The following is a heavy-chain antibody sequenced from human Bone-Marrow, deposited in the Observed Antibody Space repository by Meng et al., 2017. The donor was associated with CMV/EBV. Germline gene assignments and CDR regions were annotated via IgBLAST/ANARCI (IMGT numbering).Heavy chain of an antibody. CDR1: GGPSSSGTYN. Sequence: GGPSSSGTYNWSWIRQNPGKGLEWMGYIYDNGSTDDNPSLRSRVSMSVDTSKNHFSLILTSVTAADTAVYYWARDSDGYNSGFLDYWGLGTLVTVSS. D-gene: IGHD5-24*01. CDR3: ARDSDGYNSGFLDY. J-gene: IGHJ4*02. CDR2: IYDNGST. V-gene: IGHV4-31*02.